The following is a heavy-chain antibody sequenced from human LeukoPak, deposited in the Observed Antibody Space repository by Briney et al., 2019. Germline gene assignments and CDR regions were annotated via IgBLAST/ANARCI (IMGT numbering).Heavy chain of an antibody. V-gene: IGHV4-59*08. D-gene: IGHD3-22*01. CDR2: IYSSGSA. Sequence: PSETLSLTCTVSGASINNNFWNWIRQPPGKGLEWIGYIYSSGSAKYNPSLKSRVIISGDTSKNLISLYLTSLTAPDTAVYFCARHRDYYDTWGHGTLVTVSS. CDR1: GASINNNF. J-gene: IGHJ4*01. CDR3: ARHRDYYDT.